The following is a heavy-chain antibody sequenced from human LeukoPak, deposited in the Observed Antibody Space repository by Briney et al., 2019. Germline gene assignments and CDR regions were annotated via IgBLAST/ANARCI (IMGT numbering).Heavy chain of an antibody. CDR3: AIRNTPGLPAAESAY. V-gene: IGHV3-30*02. J-gene: IGHJ4*02. Sequence: GGSLRLSCAASGFTFSSYGMHWVRQAPGKGLESVAFIRYDASNKYYAGSVKGRFTISRDNSKNTLSLQMNSLRAEDTAVYYCAIRNTPGLPAAESAYWGEGTLVTVSA. CDR1: GFTFSSYG. D-gene: IGHD6-13*01. CDR2: IRYDASNK.